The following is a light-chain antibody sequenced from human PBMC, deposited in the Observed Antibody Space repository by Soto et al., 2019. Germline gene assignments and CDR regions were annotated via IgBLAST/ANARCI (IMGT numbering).Light chain of an antibody. J-gene: IGLJ1*01. V-gene: IGLV2-14*01. CDR3: SSYTTTTLEV. CDR1: TSDFGFYNY. Sequence: QSVLTQPASVSGSPGQSITISCTGTTSDFGFYNYVSWYQQHPGKAPKLMIYEVINRPSGVSNRFSGSKSGNTASLTISGLQAEDEADYYCSSYTTTTLEVFGTGTKVTVL. CDR2: EVI.